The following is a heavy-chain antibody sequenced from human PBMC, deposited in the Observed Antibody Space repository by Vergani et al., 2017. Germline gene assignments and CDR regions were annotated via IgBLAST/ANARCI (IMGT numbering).Heavy chain of an antibody. CDR1: GGTFSSYT. D-gene: IGHD2-2*01. CDR3: AGDCTSCYLSRAEYVQH. Sequence: QVQLVQSGAEVKKPGSSVKVSCKASGGTFSSYTISWVRQAPGQGLEWMGRIIPILGIANYAQKFQGRVTITADKSTSTAYMELSSLRSEDTAVYYCAGDCTSCYLSRAEYVQHWGQGTLVTVSS. J-gene: IGHJ1*01. V-gene: IGHV1-69*08. CDR2: IIPILGIA.